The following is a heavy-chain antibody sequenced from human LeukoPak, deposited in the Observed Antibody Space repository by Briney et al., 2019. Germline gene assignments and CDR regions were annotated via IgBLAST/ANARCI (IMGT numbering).Heavy chain of an antibody. CDR3: AREDEAYYDFWSGYYTPYYFDY. Sequence: GGSLRLSCAASGFTFSSYGMHWVRQAPGKGLEWVAVIWYDGSNKYYADSVKGRFTISRDNSKNTLYLQMNSLRAEDTAVYYCAREDEAYYDFWSGYYTPYYFDYWGQGTLVTVSS. J-gene: IGHJ4*02. CDR1: GFTFSSYG. D-gene: IGHD3-3*01. V-gene: IGHV3-33*01. CDR2: IWYDGSNK.